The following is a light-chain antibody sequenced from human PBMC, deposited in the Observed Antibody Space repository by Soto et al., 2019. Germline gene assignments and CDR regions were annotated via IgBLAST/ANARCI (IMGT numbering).Light chain of an antibody. J-gene: IGKJ1*01. CDR1: QNIDNC. CDR3: LHTHSAPAT. Sequence: DIQMTQSPSSLSASVGDRVTITCRASQNIDNCVSWYQQTPGKAPKLLIYASSTLQSGVPSRFSGSGSGTDFTLPIGGLQRGDLATYYCLHTHSAPATFGQGTRVEIK. CDR2: ASS. V-gene: IGKV1-39*01.